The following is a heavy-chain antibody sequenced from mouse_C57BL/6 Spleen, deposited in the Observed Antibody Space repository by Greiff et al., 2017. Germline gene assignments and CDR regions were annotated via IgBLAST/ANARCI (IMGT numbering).Heavy chain of an antibody. CDR2: IYPRSGNT. J-gene: IGHJ3*01. V-gene: IGHV1-81*01. Sequence: VQLQQSGAELARPGASVKLSCKASGYTFTSSGISWVKQRTGQGLEWIGEIYPRSGNTYYNEKFKGKATLTADKSSSTAYMELRSLTSEDSAVFFCARRSLIYYDYDVGFAYWGQGTLVTVSA. CDR3: ARRSLIYYDYDVGFAY. D-gene: IGHD2-4*01. CDR1: GYTFTSSG.